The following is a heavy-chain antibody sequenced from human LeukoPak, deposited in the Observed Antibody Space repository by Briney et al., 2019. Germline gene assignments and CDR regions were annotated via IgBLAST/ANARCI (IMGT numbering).Heavy chain of an antibody. CDR2: ISSSSSYI. CDR1: GFTFGDYA. Sequence: PGRSLRLSCTASGFTFGDYAMNWVRQAPGKGLEWVSSISSSSSYIYYADSVKGRFTISRDNAKNSLYLQMNSLRAEDTAVYYCARDTYDILTGYYKWAFDIWGQGTMVTVSS. D-gene: IGHD3-9*01. CDR3: ARDTYDILTGYYKWAFDI. J-gene: IGHJ3*02. V-gene: IGHV3-21*06.